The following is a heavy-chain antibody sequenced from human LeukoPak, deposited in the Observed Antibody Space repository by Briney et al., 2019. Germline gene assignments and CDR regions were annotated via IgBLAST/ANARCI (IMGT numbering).Heavy chain of an antibody. CDR2: IYTSGST. J-gene: IGHJ6*03. V-gene: IGHV4-61*02. D-gene: IGHD2-2*01. CDR3: ARDSLLPSAMGYYYMDV. CDR1: GGSISSGSYY. Sequence: SQTLSLTCTVSGGSISSGSYYWSWIRQPAGKGLEWIGRIYTSGSTNHNPSLKSRVTISVDTSKNQFSLKLSSVTAADTALYYCARDSLLPSAMGYYYMDVWGKGTTVTVPS.